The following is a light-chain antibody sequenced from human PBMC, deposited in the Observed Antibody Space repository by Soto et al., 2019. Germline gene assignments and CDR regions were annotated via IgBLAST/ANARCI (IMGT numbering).Light chain of an antibody. J-gene: IGKJ1*01. CDR2: WAS. V-gene: IGKV4-1*01. CDR1: QTIFYSPNNKNY. CDR3: QQYYSSPTWT. Sequence: DIVMTQSPDSLAVSLGVRATINCKSSQTIFYSPNNKNYLAWYQQKPGQPPKLLIYWASTRESGVPDRFRGSGSVTDFTLTISSLQAEDVAVYYCQQYYSSPTWTFGQGTKVEVK.